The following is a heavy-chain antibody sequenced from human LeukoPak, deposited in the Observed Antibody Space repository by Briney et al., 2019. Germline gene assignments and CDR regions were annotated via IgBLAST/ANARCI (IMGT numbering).Heavy chain of an antibody. Sequence: ASVKVSCKASGYTFTGYYMHWVRQAPGQGLEWMGWINPNSGGTNYAQKFQGWVTMTRDTSISTAYMELSRLRSDDTAVYYCARGGAYRAKDAFDIWGQGTMVTVSS. CDR3: ARGGAYRAKDAFDI. CDR2: INPNSGGT. CDR1: GYTFTGYY. D-gene: IGHD1-14*01. V-gene: IGHV1-2*04. J-gene: IGHJ3*02.